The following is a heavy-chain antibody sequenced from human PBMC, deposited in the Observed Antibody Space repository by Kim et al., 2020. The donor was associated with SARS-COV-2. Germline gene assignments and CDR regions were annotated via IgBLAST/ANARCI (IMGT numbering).Heavy chain of an antibody. V-gene: IGHV4-31*03. CDR2: IYYSGST. D-gene: IGHD3-3*01. CDR1: GGSISSGGYY. CDR3: ARVALITIFGVVNSALDI. J-gene: IGHJ3*02. Sequence: SETLSLTCTVSGGSISSGGYYWSWIRQHPGKGLEWIGSIYYSGSTYYNPSLKSRVTISVDTSKNQFSLKLSSVTAADTAVYYCARVALITIFGVVNSALDIWGQGTMVTVSS.